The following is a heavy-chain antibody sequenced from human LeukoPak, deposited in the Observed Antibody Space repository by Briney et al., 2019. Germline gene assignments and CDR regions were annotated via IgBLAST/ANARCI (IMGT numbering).Heavy chain of an antibody. Sequence: GASVRVSCTASGYTFTSYDINWVRQATGQGLEWMGWMNPNSGNTGYAQKFQGRVTMTRNTSISTAYMELSSLRSEDTAVYYCARGHYVVRGVMSAFDIWGQGTMVTVSS. CDR3: ARGHYVVRGVMSAFDI. V-gene: IGHV1-8*01. D-gene: IGHD3-10*01. J-gene: IGHJ3*02. CDR2: MNPNSGNT. CDR1: GYTFTSYD.